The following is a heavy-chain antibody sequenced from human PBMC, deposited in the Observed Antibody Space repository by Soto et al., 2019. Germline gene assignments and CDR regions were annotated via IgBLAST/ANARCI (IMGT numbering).Heavy chain of an antibody. CDR2: LSGSGYST. D-gene: IGHD3-3*01. V-gene: IGHV3-23*01. Sequence: EVQLLESGGGLVQPGGSLRLSCAASGFTFTNYAMSWVRQAPGKGLEWVSALSGSGYSTYYADSVRGRFTISRDNSKNTLYLRMNSLRAEDTAVYYCAKMDFGTVDYWGQGTLVTVSS. CDR3: AKMDFGTVDY. CDR1: GFTFTNYA. J-gene: IGHJ4*02.